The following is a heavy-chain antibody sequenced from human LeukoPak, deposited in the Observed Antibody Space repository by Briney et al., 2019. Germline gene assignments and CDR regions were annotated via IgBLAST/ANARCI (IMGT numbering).Heavy chain of an antibody. CDR2: ISAYNGNT. D-gene: IGHD3-3*01. CDR1: GYTFTSYG. Sequence: GASVKVSCKASGYTFTSYGISWVRQAPGQGLEWMGWISAYNGNTNYAQKLQGRVTMTTDTSTSTAYMELRSLRSDDTAVYYCARSGDYWSGYYLFDYWGQGTLVTVSS. CDR3: ARSGDYWSGYYLFDY. J-gene: IGHJ4*02. V-gene: IGHV1-18*01.